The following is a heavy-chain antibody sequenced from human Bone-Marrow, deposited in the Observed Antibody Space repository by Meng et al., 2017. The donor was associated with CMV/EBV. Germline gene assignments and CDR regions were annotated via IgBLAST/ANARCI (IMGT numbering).Heavy chain of an antibody. V-gene: IGHV4-30-4*08. D-gene: IGHD1-26*01. J-gene: IGHJ4*02. CDR2: IYYSGST. CDR3: ARGRGWELDF. CDR1: GGSISSGDYY. Sequence: SETLSLTCTVSGGSISSGDYYWSWIRQPPGKGLEWIGYIYYSGSTYFNPSLKSRVTISVDTSKNQFSLKLSSVTAADTAVYYCARGRGWELDFWGQGTLVTVSS.